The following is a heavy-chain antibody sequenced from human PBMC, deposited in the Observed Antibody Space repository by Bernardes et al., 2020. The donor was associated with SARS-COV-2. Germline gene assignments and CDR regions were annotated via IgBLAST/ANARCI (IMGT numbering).Heavy chain of an antibody. V-gene: IGHV4-34*01. CDR2: INHSGST. CDR1: GGSFSASY. CDR3: ASERGYYYDRSGSLVGDV. D-gene: IGHD3-22*01. Sequence: ETLSLTCAVYGGSFSASYWSWIRQPPGKGLEWIGEINHSGSTNYNASLKSRVTISVDTSKNQFSLNLSSVTAADTAVYYCASERGYYYDRSGSLVGDVWGQGTTVTVSS. J-gene: IGHJ6*02.